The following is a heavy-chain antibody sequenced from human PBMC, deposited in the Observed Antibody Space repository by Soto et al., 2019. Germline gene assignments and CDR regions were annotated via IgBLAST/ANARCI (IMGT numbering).Heavy chain of an antibody. V-gene: IGHV4-31*03. CDR1: GGSISSGGYY. Sequence: SETLSLTCTVSGGSISSGGYYWSWIRQHPGKGLEWIGYIYYSGSTYYNPSLKSRVTISVDTSKNQFSLKLSSVTAADTAVYYCARTMVVAAVDAFDIWGQGTMVTVSS. CDR3: ARTMVVAAVDAFDI. J-gene: IGHJ3*02. D-gene: IGHD2-15*01. CDR2: IYYSGST.